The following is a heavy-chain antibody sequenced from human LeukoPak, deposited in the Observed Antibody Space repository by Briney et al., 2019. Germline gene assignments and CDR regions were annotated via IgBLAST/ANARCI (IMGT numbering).Heavy chain of an antibody. Sequence: ASVKVSCKASGYTFTDYYIHWVRLAPGRGLEWMGWVNPHSGGTNYAQKFHGRVTMTRETSITTAYMELSSLRSDDTAIYYCAKTDNKYESRLILNWGQGTQVTVSS. CDR2: VNPHSGGT. V-gene: IGHV1-2*02. J-gene: IGHJ4*02. D-gene: IGHD3-22*01. CDR3: AKTDNKYESRLILN. CDR1: GYTFTDYY.